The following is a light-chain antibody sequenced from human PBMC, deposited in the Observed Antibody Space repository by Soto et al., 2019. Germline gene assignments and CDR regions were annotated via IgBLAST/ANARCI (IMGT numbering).Light chain of an antibody. V-gene: IGKV3-20*01. CDR1: QSVSSSY. J-gene: IGKJ2*01. Sequence: EIVLTQSPGTLSLSSGERATLSCRASQSVSSSYLAWYQQKPGQAPRLLVYATSSRATGFPDRFSGSGSGTDFTLNISRLEPEDFAVYYCQQYCSSSFTFGQGTKLEIK. CDR2: ATS. CDR3: QQYCSSSFT.